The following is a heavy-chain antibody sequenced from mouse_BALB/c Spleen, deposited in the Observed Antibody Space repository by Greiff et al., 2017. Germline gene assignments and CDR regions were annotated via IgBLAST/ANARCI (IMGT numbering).Heavy chain of an antibody. CDR3: TRRTYDGYYFDY. D-gene: IGHD2-3*01. CDR1: GYTFTSYY. Sequence: QVQLQQSGAELVKPGASVKLSCTASGYTFTSYYMYWVKQRPGQGLEWIGEINPSNGGTNFNEKFKSKATLTVDKSSSTAYMQLSSLTSEDSAVYYCTRRTYDGYYFDYWGQGTTLTVSS. CDR2: INPSNGGT. V-gene: IGHV1S81*02. J-gene: IGHJ2*01.